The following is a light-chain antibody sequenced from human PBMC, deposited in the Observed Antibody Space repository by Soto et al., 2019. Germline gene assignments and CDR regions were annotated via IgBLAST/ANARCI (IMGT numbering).Light chain of an antibody. J-gene: IGLJ2*01. V-gene: IGLV2-23*03. CDR3: CSYAGSITFVV. CDR1: SSDVGSYNL. CDR2: EGS. Sequence: SALTQPASVSGSPGQSITISCTGTSTGTSSDVGSYNLVSWYQHHQGKAPKLMIYEGSKRPSGVSNRFSGSKSGNTASLTIYGLQAEEDADYYCCSYAGSITFVVFGGGTKLTVL.